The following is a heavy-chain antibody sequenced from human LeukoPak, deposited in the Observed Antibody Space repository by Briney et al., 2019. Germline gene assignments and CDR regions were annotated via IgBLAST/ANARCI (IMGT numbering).Heavy chain of an antibody. J-gene: IGHJ4*02. V-gene: IGHV3-48*01. D-gene: IGHD3-10*01. CDR2: ISSSSSTI. CDR1: GFTLSSYS. Sequence: GGTLRLSCAASGFTLSSYSMNWVRQAPGKGLEWVSYISSSSSTIYYADSVKGRFTISRDNAKNSLYLQMNSLRAEDAAVYYCARDRGVRGPWGQGTLVTVSS. CDR3: ARDRGVRGP.